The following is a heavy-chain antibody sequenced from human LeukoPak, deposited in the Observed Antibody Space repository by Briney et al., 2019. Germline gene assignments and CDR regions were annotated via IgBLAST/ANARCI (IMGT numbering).Heavy chain of an antibody. V-gene: IGHV3-30*18. CDR1: GFTFRTYG. D-gene: IGHD2-8*01. CDR3: AKAIYCTNGVCGIDY. Sequence: SGGSLRLSCAASGFTFRTYGMPWVRQAPGKGLEWVAVISYDGSNKYYADSVKGRFTISRDNSKNTLYLQMNSLRAEDTAVYYCAKAIYCTNGVCGIDYWGQGTLVTVSS. CDR2: ISYDGSNK. J-gene: IGHJ4*02.